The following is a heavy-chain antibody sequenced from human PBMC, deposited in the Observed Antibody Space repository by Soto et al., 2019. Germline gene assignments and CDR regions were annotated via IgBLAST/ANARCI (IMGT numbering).Heavy chain of an antibody. CDR2: ISPDGSNR. CDR1: GFTFSTYW. D-gene: IGHD3-16*01. V-gene: IGHV3-74*01. Sequence: PGGSLRLSCAASGFTFSTYWMNGFRRTPGKGLMWVSRISPDGSNRGYADSVEGRFTVSRDNAKNTLYLQMHSLRAEDTAMSYCASWGHILRVSPSGFDRWGGGSLVAVSS. CDR3: ASWGHILRVSPSGFDR. J-gene: IGHJ4*02.